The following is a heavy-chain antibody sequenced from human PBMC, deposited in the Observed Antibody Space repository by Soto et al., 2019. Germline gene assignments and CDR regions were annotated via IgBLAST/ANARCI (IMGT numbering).Heavy chain of an antibody. D-gene: IGHD2-21*01. CDR1: GFIFSNYW. J-gene: IGHJ4*02. V-gene: IGHV3-74*01. Sequence: GGSLRLSCAASGFIFSNYWMHWFRQVPGKGLVWVSRINTDGRETNYADSVKGRFTVSRDNAKNTQFLQMNSLRVEDTAVYYCARDGEGYWGQGTLVTVSS. CDR2: INTDGRET. CDR3: ARDGEGY.